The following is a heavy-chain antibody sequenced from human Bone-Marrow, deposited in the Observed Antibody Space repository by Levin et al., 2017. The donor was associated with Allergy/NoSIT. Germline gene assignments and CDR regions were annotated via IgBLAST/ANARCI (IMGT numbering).Heavy chain of an antibody. V-gene: IGHV4-59*01. CDR3: ARDSPRYYRSGSPYYYYSGLDV. J-gene: IGHJ6*02. CDR1: GGSISSYY. D-gene: IGHD3-10*01. Sequence: SETLSLTCTVSGGSISSYYWSWIRQPPGKGLEWIGYMSSSGSDNYNPSLKSRLTISVDTSKNQFSLKLSSVTADDTAVYYCARDSPRYYRSGSPYYYYSGLDVWGQGTTVSVPS. CDR2: MSSSGSD.